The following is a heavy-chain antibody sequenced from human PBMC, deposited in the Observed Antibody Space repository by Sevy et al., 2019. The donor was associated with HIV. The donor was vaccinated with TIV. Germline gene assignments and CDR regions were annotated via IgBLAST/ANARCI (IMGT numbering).Heavy chain of an antibody. J-gene: IGHJ5*02. V-gene: IGHV3-30*18. CDR2: ISTDGNNK. CDR1: GFTFSSFG. D-gene: IGHD3-22*01. Sequence: GGSLRLSCAASGFTFSSFGMHWVRQAPGKGLEWVAVISTDGNNKYYADSVKGRFTISRDNSKNTLYMQMNGLRPEDTAVYYCEKDPGSGYLNWIDPWGQGTLVTVSS. CDR3: EKDPGSGYLNWIDP.